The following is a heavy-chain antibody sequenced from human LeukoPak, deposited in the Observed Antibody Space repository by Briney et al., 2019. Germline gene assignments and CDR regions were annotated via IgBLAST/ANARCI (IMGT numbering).Heavy chain of an antibody. J-gene: IGHJ4*02. CDR1: GYTFISYD. Sequence: ASVKVSCKASGYTFISYDINWVRQATGQGLEWMGWMNPNSGNTGYAQKFQGRVTMTRNASINTTYMELSSLRSEDTAVYYCARILRLGELSHYYIDHWGQGTLVTVSS. CDR3: ARILRLGELSHYYIDH. V-gene: IGHV1-8*01. D-gene: IGHD3-16*02. CDR2: MNPNSGNT.